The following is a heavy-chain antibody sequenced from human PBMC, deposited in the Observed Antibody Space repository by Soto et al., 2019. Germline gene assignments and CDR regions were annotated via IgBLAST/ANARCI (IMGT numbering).Heavy chain of an antibody. D-gene: IGHD3-22*01. CDR1: GFTFSSYA. V-gene: IGHV3-30-3*01. CDR2: ISYDGSNK. Sequence: GGSLRLSCAASGFTFSSYAMHWVRQAPGKGLEWVAVISYDGSNKYYADSVKGRFTISRDNSKNTLYLQMNSLRAEDTAVYYCARDYKSGPYYYDSSGYYLPGCWGQGTMVTVYS. CDR3: ARDYKSGPYYYDSSGYYLPGC. J-gene: IGHJ4*02.